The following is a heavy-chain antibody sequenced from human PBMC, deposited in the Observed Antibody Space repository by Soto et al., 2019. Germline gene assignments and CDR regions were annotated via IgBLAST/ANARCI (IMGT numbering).Heavy chain of an antibody. CDR3: TRSYSGGDAYFDY. D-gene: IGHD2-21*02. J-gene: IGHJ4*02. CDR1: GGSVSSGSYY. Sequence: SVTLSLTCTVSGGSVSSGSYYWSWIRQPPGKGLEWIGYIYYIGIANYNPSLERRVTISVDTSKNQFSLKLSSVTAAHTAVYYCTRSYSGGDAYFDYCGQGTVVTVSS. V-gene: IGHV4-61*01. CDR2: IYYIGIA.